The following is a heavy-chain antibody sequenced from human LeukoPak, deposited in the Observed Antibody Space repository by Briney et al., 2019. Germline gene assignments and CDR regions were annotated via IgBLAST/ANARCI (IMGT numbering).Heavy chain of an antibody. J-gene: IGHJ4*02. Sequence: ASVKVSCKASGYTFTSYYMHWVRQAPGQGLEWMGWINTNTGNPTYAQGFTGRFVFSLDTSVSTAYLQISSLKAEDTAVYYCARVPQYYYGSGSYYTLDYWGQGTLVTVSS. CDR3: ARVPQYYYGSGSYYTLDY. CDR1: GYTFTSYY. V-gene: IGHV7-4-1*02. CDR2: INTNTGNP. D-gene: IGHD3-10*01.